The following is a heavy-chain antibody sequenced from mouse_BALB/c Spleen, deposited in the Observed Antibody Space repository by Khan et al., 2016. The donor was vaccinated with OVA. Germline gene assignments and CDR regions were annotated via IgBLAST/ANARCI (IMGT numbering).Heavy chain of an antibody. Sequence: QVQLQQSGPGLVAPSQSLSITCTVSGFSLTSYGVHWVRQPPGKGLEWLGVIWAGGSTNYNSALMSRLSISKDNSKSQVFLKMNSLQTDDTAMYYCAGLYYYGSSCYAMDYWGQGTSVTVSS. D-gene: IGHD1-1*01. CDR1: GFSLTSYG. V-gene: IGHV2-9*02. J-gene: IGHJ4*01. CDR2: IWAGGST. CDR3: AGLYYYGSSCYAMDY.